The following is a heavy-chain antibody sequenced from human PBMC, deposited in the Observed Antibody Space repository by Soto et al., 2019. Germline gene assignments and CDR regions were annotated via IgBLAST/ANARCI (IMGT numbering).Heavy chain of an antibody. Sequence: GGSLRLSCAASGFTFSSYAMHWVRQAPGKGLEWVAVISYDGSNKYYADSVKGRFTISRDNSKNTLYLQMNSLRAEDTAVYYCARGGVVEPLYYYYVMDVCGQGTTVTV. V-gene: IGHV3-30-3*01. CDR1: GFTFSSYA. D-gene: IGHD2-15*01. J-gene: IGHJ6*02. CDR2: ISYDGSNK. CDR3: ARGGVVEPLYYYYVMDV.